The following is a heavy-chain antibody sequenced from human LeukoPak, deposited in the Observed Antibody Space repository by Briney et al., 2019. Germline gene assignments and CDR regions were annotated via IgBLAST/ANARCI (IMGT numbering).Heavy chain of an antibody. CDR3: ARWAWGRTYYYDSSGYYYLD. CDR1: GFTFSSYW. V-gene: IGHV3-7*01. J-gene: IGHJ4*02. CDR2: IKQDGSEK. Sequence: PGGSLRLSCAASGFTFSSYWMSWVRQAPGKGLEWVANIKQDGSEKYYVDSVKGRFTISRDNAKNSLYLQMNSLRAEDTAVYYCARWAWGRTYYYDSSGYYYLDWGQGTLVTVSS. D-gene: IGHD3-22*01.